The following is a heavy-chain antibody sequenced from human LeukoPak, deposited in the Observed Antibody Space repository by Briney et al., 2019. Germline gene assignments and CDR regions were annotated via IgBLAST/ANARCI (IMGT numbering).Heavy chain of an antibody. J-gene: IGHJ4*02. CDR3: ARADIAVAAPSDY. CDR2: TIPILGIA. CDR1: RGTFSSYT. Sequence: ASVKVSCKASRGTFSSYTISSVRQAPGQGLEWMGRTIPILGIANYAQKFQGRGTITADKSTSTAHMELSSLRSEDTAVYYCARADIAVAAPSDYWGQGTLVTVSS. D-gene: IGHD6-19*01. V-gene: IGHV1-69*02.